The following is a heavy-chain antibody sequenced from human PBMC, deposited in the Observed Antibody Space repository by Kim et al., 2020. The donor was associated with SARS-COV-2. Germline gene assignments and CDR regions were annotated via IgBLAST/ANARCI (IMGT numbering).Heavy chain of an antibody. CDR2: INPSGGST. V-gene: IGHV1-46*01. CDR1: GYTFTSYY. Sequence: ASVKVSCKASGYTFTSYYMHWVRQAPGQGLEWMGIINPSGGSTSYAQKFQGRVTMTRDTSTSTVYMELSSLRSEDTAVYYCASSEAKHYGDYATPHLAFDIWGQGTMVTVSS. J-gene: IGHJ3*02. CDR3: ASSEAKHYGDYATPHLAFDI. D-gene: IGHD4-17*01.